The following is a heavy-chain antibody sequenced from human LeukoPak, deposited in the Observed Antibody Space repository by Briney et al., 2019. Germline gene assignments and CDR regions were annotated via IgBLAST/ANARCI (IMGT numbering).Heavy chain of an antibody. CDR3: AKDGTRLRYFDWLSPSPGYYYYGMDV. J-gene: IGHJ6*02. CDR1: GFIFNNYG. D-gene: IGHD3-9*01. Sequence: GGSLRLSCAASGFIFNNYGLIWVRQAPGKGLQWVSAISNDGGGTTYADFVKGRFTISRDNSKNTLFLQMNSLRAEDTAVYYCAKDGTRLRYFDWLSPSPGYYYYGMDVWGQGTTVTVSS. V-gene: IGHV3-23*01. CDR2: ISNDGGGT.